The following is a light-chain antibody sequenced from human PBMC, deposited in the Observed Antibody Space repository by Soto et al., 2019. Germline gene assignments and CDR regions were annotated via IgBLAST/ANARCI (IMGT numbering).Light chain of an antibody. Sequence: EIVLTQSPCTLSLSPGERATLSCKASQSVSSSYLAWYQQKPGPAPRLLIYGASSRATGIPDRFSGSGSGTDFTLTISRLEPEDFAVYYCQQYGSSSITFGQGTRLEIK. CDR3: QQYGSSSIT. CDR2: GAS. V-gene: IGKV3-20*01. CDR1: QSVSSSY. J-gene: IGKJ5*01.